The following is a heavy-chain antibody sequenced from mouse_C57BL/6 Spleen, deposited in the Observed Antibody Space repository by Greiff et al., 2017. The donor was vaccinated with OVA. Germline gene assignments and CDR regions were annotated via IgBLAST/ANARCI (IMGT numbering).Heavy chain of an antibody. CDR1: GFSLTSYG. D-gene: IGHD1-1*01. V-gene: IGHV2-5*01. Sequence: QVQLKESGPGLVQPSQSLSITCTVSGFSLTSYGVHWVRQSPGKGLEWLGVIWRGGSTDYNAAFMSRLSITKDNSKSQVFFKMNSLQADDTAIYYCAKYYYGSSYWYFDVWGTGTTVTVSS. CDR3: AKYYYGSSYWYFDV. J-gene: IGHJ1*03. CDR2: IWRGGST.